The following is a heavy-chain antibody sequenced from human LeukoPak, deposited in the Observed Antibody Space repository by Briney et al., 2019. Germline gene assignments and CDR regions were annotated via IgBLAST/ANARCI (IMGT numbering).Heavy chain of an antibody. CDR2: MNPNSGNT. D-gene: IGHD6-13*01. CDR1: GYTFTSYD. CDR3: ARVEKSSWDAFDI. V-gene: IGHV1-8*01. J-gene: IGHJ3*02. Sequence: EASVKVSCKAPGYTFTSYDINWVRQATGQGLEWMGWMNPNSGNTGYAQKFQGRVTMTRNTSINTAYMELSSLRSEDTAVYYCARVEKSSWDAFDIWGQGTMATVS.